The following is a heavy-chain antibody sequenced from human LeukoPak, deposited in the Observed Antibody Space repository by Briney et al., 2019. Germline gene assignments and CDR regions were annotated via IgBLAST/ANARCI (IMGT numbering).Heavy chain of an antibody. J-gene: IGHJ4*02. V-gene: IGHV3-30-3*01. CDR1: GFTFSSYA. CDR2: ISYDGTNK. Sequence: GGSLRLSCAASGFTFSSYAIHWVRQAPGKGLEWLAAISYDGTNKYYADSVKGRFTISRDNSEKTLYLQMSSLRAEDTALYYCATSEYCARGSCYDYWGQGTLVTVSS. CDR3: ATSEYCARGSCYDY. D-gene: IGHD2-15*01.